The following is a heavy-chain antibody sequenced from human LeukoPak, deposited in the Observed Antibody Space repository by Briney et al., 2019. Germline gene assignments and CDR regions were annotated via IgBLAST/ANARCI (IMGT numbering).Heavy chain of an antibody. J-gene: IGHJ4*02. D-gene: IGHD2-15*01. V-gene: IGHV3-74*01. CDR3: ATGGGYCSGGSCYGSNY. Sequence: GGSLRLSCAASGFIFSTYWMHWVRQAPGKGLVWVSRMNSDGSSISYADSVKGRFTISRDNAKNALYLQMNNLRPEDTAVYYCATGGGYCSGGSCYGSNYWGQGTLVTVSS. CDR1: GFIFSTYW. CDR2: MNSDGSSI.